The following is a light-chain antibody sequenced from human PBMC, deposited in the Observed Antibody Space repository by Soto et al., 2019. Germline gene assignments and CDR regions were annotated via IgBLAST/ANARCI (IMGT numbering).Light chain of an antibody. Sequence: QSVLTQPASVSGSPGQSITISCTGTSSDVGSYNLVSWYQQHPGKAPKLMIYEGSKRPSGVSNRFCGSKSGNTASLTISGLQAEDEADYYCCSYAGSSTWVFGGGTQLTVL. CDR3: CSYAGSSTWV. CDR1: SSDVGSYNL. V-gene: IGLV2-23*01. J-gene: IGLJ2*01. CDR2: EGS.